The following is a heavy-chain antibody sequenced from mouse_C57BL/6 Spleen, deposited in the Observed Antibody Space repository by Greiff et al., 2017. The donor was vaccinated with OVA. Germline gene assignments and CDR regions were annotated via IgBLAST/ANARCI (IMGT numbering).Heavy chain of an antibody. CDR2: ISYDGSN. CDR3: ARGGPYYYGSSYEFAY. J-gene: IGHJ3*01. V-gene: IGHV3-6*01. Sequence: EVQLVESGPGLVKPSQSLSLTCSVTGYSITSGYYWNWIRQFPGNKLEWMGYISYDGSNNYNPSLKNRISITRDTSKNQFFLKLNSVTTEDTATYYCARGGPYYYGSSYEFAYWGQGTLVTVSA. CDR1: GYSITSGYY. D-gene: IGHD1-1*01.